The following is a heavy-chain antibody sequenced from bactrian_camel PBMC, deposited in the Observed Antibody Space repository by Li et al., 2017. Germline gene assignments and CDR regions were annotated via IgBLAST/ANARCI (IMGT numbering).Heavy chain of an antibody. J-gene: IGHJ4*01. CDR1: GYRILYNR. Sequence: HVQLVESGGGSVQAGGSLILSCVTSGYRILYNRMGWFRQTPGKEREGVASIDREGLTDYAGSVKGRFTISQDDTKSSVYLEMTMLEPEDTAIYYCAAGFSGLLKAWETLSRWSYWGQGTQVTVS. CDR3: AAGFSGLLKAWETLSRWSY. D-gene: IGHD1*01. V-gene: IGHV3S53*01. CDR2: IDREGLT.